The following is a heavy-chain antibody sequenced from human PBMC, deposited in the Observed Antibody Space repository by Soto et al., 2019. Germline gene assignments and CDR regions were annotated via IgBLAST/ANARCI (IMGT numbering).Heavy chain of an antibody. CDR1: GGSISSYY. D-gene: IGHD7-27*01. V-gene: IGHV4-59*08. CDR2: IYYSGST. J-gene: IGHJ3*02. Sequence: SETLSLTFTFSGGSISSYYWSWIRQPPGKGLEWIGYIYYSGSTNYNPSLKSRVTISVDTSKNQFSLKLSSVTAADTAAYYCARLTRGDVFFHISGQATIVTVSS. CDR3: ARLTRGDVFFHI.